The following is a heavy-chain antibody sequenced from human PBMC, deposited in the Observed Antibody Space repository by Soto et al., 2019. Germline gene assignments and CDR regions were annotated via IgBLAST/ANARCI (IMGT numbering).Heavy chain of an antibody. CDR1: GFSLTTGGLG. Sequence: SGPTLVNPTQTLTLTCSFSGFSLTTGGLGVTWIRQPPGKAPEWLALVYWNGDKRYSPSLRNRLTITKDTSRNQVVLTMTNMDPVDTVTYYCGHRSSSFDFWGNDYWGQGIQVTVSS. V-gene: IGHV2-5*01. D-gene: IGHD3-3*01. J-gene: IGHJ4*02. CDR2: VYWNGDK. CDR3: GHRSSSFDFWGNDY.